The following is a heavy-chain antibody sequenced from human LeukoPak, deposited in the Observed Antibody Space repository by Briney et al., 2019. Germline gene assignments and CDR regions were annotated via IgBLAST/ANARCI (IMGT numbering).Heavy chain of an antibody. CDR1: GFTFSSYA. Sequence: QTGGSLRLSCAASGFTFSSYAMSWVRQAPGKGLEWVSVISGSGGRTHSADSVKGRFTNSRDNSKNTLYLQMNSLRAEDTAVYYCARASGCSGGSCYVDWGQGTLVTVSS. CDR2: ISGSGGRT. V-gene: IGHV3-23*01. D-gene: IGHD2-15*01. J-gene: IGHJ4*02. CDR3: ARASGCSGGSCYVD.